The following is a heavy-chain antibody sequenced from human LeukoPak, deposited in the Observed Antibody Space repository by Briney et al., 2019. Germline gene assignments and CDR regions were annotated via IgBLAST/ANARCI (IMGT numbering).Heavy chain of an antibody. Sequence: SETLSLTCTVSGYSISSGYYWGWIRQPPGKGLEWIGSIYHSGSTYYNPSLKSRVTISVDTSKNQFSLKLSSVTAADTAVYYCARVRGGRLWFGEFRPWGQGTLVTVSS. V-gene: IGHV4-38-2*02. D-gene: IGHD3-10*01. CDR2: IYHSGST. J-gene: IGHJ5*02. CDR1: GYSISSGYY. CDR3: ARVRGGRLWFGEFRP.